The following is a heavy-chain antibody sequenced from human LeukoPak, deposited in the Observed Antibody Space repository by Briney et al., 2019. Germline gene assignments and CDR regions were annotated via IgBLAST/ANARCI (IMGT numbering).Heavy chain of an antibody. CDR3: AREACSSTSCYVIGFEHYYYYMDV. J-gene: IGHJ6*03. V-gene: IGHV4-30-4*08. CDR2: IYYSGST. CDR1: GGSISSGDYY. Sequence: SQTLSLTCTVSGGSISSGDYYWSWIRQPPGKGLEWIGYIYYSGSTYYNPSLKSRVTISVDTSKNQFSLKLSSATAADTAVYYCAREACSSTSCYVIGFEHYYYYMDVWGKGTTVTVSS. D-gene: IGHD2-2*01.